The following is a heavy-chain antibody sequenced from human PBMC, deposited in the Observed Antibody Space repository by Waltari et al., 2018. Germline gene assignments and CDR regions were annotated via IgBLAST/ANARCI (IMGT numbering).Heavy chain of an antibody. CDR2: INPKSGDT. D-gene: IGHD6-6*01. V-gene: IGHV1-2*06. CDR1: GSTFTDHF. J-gene: IGHJ4*02. CDR3: ARGWDISARPPEN. Sequence: QVQLVQSGAEVKKPGASVKVSCKASGSTFTDHFVHWVRQAPGQGLEWMARINPKSGDTKSAQKFQGRVTISSDTSTTTAYMELSSLTPDDTAVYYCARGWDISARPPENWGQGTLVTVSS.